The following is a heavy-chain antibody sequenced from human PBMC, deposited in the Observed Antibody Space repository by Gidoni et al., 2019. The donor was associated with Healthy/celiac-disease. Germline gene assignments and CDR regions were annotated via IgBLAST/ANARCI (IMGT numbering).Heavy chain of an antibody. CDR3: AREVVGVRPFPWFDP. V-gene: IGHV3-7*01. CDR1: GFTFSSYW. D-gene: IGHD2-21*01. CDR2: INQDGSEK. Sequence: ESKLVESGGGLVQPGGSLRLSCAASGFTFSSYWMSWVRQAPGKGLEWVAKINQDGSEKYYVDSVKGRFTISRDNAKNSLYLQMNSLRAEDTAVYYCAREVVGVRPFPWFDPWGQGTLVTVSS. J-gene: IGHJ5*02.